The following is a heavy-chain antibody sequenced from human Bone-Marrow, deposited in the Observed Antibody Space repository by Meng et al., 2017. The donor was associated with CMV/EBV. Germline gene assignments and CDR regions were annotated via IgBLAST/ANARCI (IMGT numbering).Heavy chain of an antibody. J-gene: IGHJ4*02. CDR1: GGSISGYY. CDR3: ARRKGSSSWRDY. CDR2: IYYSNSGST. V-gene: IGHV4-59*01. D-gene: IGHD6-13*01. Sequence: SETLSLTCSVSGGSISGYYWNWIRQPPGRGLEWIGYIYYSNSGSTNYNPSLKSRVTISVDTSKSQFSLRLSSVTAADTAVYYCARRKGSSSWRDYWGQGTLVTVSS.